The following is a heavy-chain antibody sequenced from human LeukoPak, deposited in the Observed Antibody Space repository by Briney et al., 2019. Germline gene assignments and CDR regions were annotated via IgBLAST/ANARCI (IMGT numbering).Heavy chain of an antibody. Sequence: SETLSLTCAVYGGSFIGNYWSWIRQPPGKGLEWIGEINHSGSTNYNPSLKSRVTISVDTSKNQFSLKLSSVTAADTAVYYCARFHSIYDTRGYPFDYWGQGTLVTVSS. V-gene: IGHV4-34*01. CDR3: ARFHSIYDTRGYPFDY. CDR2: INHSGST. D-gene: IGHD3-22*01. CDR1: GGSFIGNY. J-gene: IGHJ4*02.